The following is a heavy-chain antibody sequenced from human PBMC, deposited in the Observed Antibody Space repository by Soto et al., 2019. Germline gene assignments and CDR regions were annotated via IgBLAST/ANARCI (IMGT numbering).Heavy chain of an antibody. CDR1: GFTFSSYG. Sequence: QVQLVESGGGVVQPGRSLRLSCAASGFTFSSYGMHWVRQAPGKGLEWVAVISYDGSNKYYADSVKGRFTISRDNSKNTLYLQMTSLRAEDKDVYYCAKGAEKGIDYWGQGTLVTVSS. D-gene: IGHD3-10*01. J-gene: IGHJ4*02. CDR3: AKGAEKGIDY. V-gene: IGHV3-30*18. CDR2: ISYDGSNK.